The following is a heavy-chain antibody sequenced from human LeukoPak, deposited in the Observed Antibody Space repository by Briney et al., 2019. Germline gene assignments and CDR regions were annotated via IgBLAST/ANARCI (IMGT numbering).Heavy chain of an antibody. CDR1: GFTFSSYW. CDR2: VKEDGRET. D-gene: IGHD3-9*01. CDR3: ARPTGWRSQFDY. J-gene: IGHJ4*02. V-gene: IGHV3-7*01. Sequence: QSGGSLRLSCAASGFTFSSYWMSWVRQAPGKGLEWVANVKEDGRETYYVDSVEGRFTISRDNAKNSLYLQMNSLRDEDTAVYYCARPTGWRSQFDYWGQGTLVTVSS.